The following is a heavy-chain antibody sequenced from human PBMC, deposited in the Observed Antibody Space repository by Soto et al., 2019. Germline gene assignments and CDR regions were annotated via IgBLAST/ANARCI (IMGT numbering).Heavy chain of an antibody. V-gene: IGHV2-5*02. CDR2: IYWDDDR. CDR1: GFSLTTSRVG. Sequence: QITLKESGPPLVKPTQTLTLTCTFSGFSLTTSRVGVAWIRQPPGEALEWLAIIYWDDDRRYNPSLRSRLAITKDTSKNQVVLTVTSLDLVDTATYYCAHIMITYGGVIALDAFDVWGQGTLVTVSS. J-gene: IGHJ3*01. D-gene: IGHD3-16*02. CDR3: AHIMITYGGVIALDAFDV.